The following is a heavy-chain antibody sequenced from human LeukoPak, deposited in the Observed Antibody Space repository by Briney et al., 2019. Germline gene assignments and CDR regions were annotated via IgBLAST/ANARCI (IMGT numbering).Heavy chain of an antibody. D-gene: IGHD4-17*01. J-gene: IGHJ4*02. CDR1: GYTFTNYA. CDR3: ARGLIQTTVTN. Sequence: ASVKVSCKASGYTFTNYAMHWVRQAPGQRLEWMGWINAGNGNTKYSQNFQGRVTITRDTSASTAYMELSSLRSEDTAVYYCARGLIQTTVTNWGQGTLVTVSS. V-gene: IGHV1-3*01. CDR2: INAGNGNT.